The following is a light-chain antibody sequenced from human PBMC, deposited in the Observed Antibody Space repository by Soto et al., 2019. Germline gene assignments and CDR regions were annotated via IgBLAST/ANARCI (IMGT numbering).Light chain of an antibody. J-gene: IGKJ1*01. Sequence: EIVLTQSPATLSLSPGERATLSCGASQRVSSDYLAWYQQKPGLVPRLLIYDASSRATGIPDRFSGSGSGTDFTLTISRLEPEDFAVYYCQQYGISPQTFGQGTKVEIK. CDR2: DAS. V-gene: IGKV3D-20*01. CDR3: QQYGISPQT. CDR1: QRVSSDY.